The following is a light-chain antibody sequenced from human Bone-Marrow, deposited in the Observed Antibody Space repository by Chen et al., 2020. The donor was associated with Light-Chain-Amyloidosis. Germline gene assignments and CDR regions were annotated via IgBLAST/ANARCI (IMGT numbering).Light chain of an antibody. CDR3: GTWDSSLSAVV. CDR2: DNN. Sequence: QSVLTQPPSVSAAPGQKVTISCSGSSSNIGNNYVYWYQQLPGTAPKLLIYDNNKRPAGAPDRFSVSKSGTSATLGITGLQTGDEADYYCGTWDSSLSAVVCGGGTKLTVL. J-gene: IGLJ2*01. CDR1: SSNIGNNY. V-gene: IGLV1-51*01.